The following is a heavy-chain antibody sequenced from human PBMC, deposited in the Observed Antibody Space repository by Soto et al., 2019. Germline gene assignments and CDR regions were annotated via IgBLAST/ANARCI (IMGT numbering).Heavy chain of an antibody. J-gene: IGHJ4*02. V-gene: IGHV1-18*01. Sequence: QVQLVQSGAEVKKPGASVKVSCKASGYTFTSYGISWVRQAPGQGLEWMGWISAYNGNTNYAQKLQGRVTMTTDTSTSTAYTELRILRSDDTAVYYCARELTHTVDGGGGLGYWGQGTLVTVSS. CDR2: ISAYNGNT. D-gene: IGHD6-19*01. CDR1: GYTFTSYG. CDR3: ARELTHTVDGGGGLGY.